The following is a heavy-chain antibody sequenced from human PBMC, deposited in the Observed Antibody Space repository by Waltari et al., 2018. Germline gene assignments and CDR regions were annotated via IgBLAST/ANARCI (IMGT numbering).Heavy chain of an antibody. CDR1: GGSFSGYY. CDR2: INHSGST. J-gene: IGHJ6*03. V-gene: IGHV4-34*01. CDR3: ARGRRYYYYYMDV. Sequence: QVQLQQWGAGLLKPSETLSLTCAVYGGSFSGYYWSWIRQPPGKGLEWIGEINHSGSTTYNPSLKSRVTISVDTSKNQFSLKLSSVTAADTAVYYCARGRRYYYYYMDVWGKGTTVTVSS.